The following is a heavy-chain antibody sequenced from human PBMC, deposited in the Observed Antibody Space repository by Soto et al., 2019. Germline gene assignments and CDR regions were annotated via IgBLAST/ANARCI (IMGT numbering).Heavy chain of an antibody. CDR2: INAGNGNT. CDR3: ARGGLALMDV. V-gene: IGHV1-3*01. Sequence: QVQLVQSGAEVKKPGASVKVSCKASGYTFTSYAMHWVRQAPGQRLEWMGWINAGNGNTKYSQKLQGRVTITRDTSASTAYMELSTLRSEDTAVYYCARGGLALMDVWGQGTTVTVSS. D-gene: IGHD3-16*01. J-gene: IGHJ6*02. CDR1: GYTFTSYA.